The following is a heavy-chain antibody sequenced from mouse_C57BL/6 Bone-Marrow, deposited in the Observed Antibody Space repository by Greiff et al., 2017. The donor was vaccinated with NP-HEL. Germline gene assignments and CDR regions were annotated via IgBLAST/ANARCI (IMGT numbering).Heavy chain of an antibody. CDR1: GFNIKDYY. J-gene: IGHJ4*01. CDR3: ARDTVVATRAMDY. V-gene: IGHV14-2*01. D-gene: IGHD1-1*01. Sequence: VQLQQSGAELVKPGASVKLSCTASGFNIKDYYMHWVKQRTEQGLEWIGRIDPEDGETKYAPKFQGKATLTADKSSSTAYMQLSSLTSEDSAVYFCARDTVVATRAMDYWGQGTSVTVSS. CDR2: IDPEDGET.